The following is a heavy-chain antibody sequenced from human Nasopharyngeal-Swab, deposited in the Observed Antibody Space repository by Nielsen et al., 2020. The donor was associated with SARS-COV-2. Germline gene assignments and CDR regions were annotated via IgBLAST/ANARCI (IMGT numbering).Heavy chain of an antibody. V-gene: IGHV3-23*01. CDR1: GFTYSTYA. CDR2: ISGSGGNT. D-gene: IGHD4-17*01. J-gene: IGHJ4*02. Sequence: GGSLRLSCVASGFTYSTYAMSWVRQAPGKGLEWVSGISGSGGNTYYADSVKGRFTISRDNSMETLYLQMNSLRVEDTAAYYCAKGVGYGDTGCFDEWGQGTLVTVSS. CDR3: AKGVGYGDTGCFDE.